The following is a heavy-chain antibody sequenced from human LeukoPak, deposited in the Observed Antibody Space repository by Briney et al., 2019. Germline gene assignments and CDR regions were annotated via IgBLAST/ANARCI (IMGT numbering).Heavy chain of an antibody. J-gene: IGHJ3*02. CDR2: ISAYNGNA. V-gene: IGHV1-18*01. CDR1: GSTFTNHG. Sequence: ASVKVSCKASGSTFTNHGVTWVRQAPGQGLEWMGWISAYNGNANYAQKLQVRVTMTTDTSTSTAYMELRSLRSDDTAVYYCARNVSNYVHDGFDIWGQGTMVTASS. D-gene: IGHD3-10*02. CDR3: ARNVSNYVHDGFDI.